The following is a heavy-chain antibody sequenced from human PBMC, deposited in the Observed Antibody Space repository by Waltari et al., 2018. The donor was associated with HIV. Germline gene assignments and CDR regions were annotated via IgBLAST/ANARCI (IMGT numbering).Heavy chain of an antibody. J-gene: IGHJ4*02. Sequence: HEHLVGSGGDQVQPGRPLRLPSQASGLSLTAHRMHAVRQAPGKGLEWVAVIWYDGGIKYYAESVKGRFIVSRDNSKNILYLEMNSLSAEDTGFYYCARGSPGSRFSGSDYDYWGQGTLVTVSS. CDR3: ARGSPGSRFSGSDYDY. CDR2: IWYDGGIK. D-gene: IGHD1-26*01. V-gene: IGHV3-33*01. CDR1: GLSLTAHR.